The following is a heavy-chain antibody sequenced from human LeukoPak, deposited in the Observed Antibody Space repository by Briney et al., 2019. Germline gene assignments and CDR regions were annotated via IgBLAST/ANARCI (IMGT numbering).Heavy chain of an antibody. J-gene: IGHJ4*02. CDR3: ARVRITMVRGVHYYFDY. Sequence: GGSLRLSCAASGFTVSSNYMSWVRQAPGKGLEWVSVIYSGGSTYYADPVKGRFTISRDNSKNTLYLQMNSLRAEDTAVYYCARVRITMVRGVHYYFDYWGQGTLVTVSS. CDR2: IYSGGST. CDR1: GFTVSSNY. D-gene: IGHD3-10*01. V-gene: IGHV3-66*01.